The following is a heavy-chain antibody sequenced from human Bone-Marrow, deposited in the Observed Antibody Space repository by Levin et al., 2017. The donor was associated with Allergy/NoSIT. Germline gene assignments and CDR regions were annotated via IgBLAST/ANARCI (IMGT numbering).Heavy chain of an antibody. CDR3: ARDPRDGSSSWFDY. CDR1: GGSISNRNW. J-gene: IGHJ4*02. D-gene: IGHD6-13*01. V-gene: IGHV4-4*02. CDR2: IYHSGTT. Sequence: PSETLSLTCVVSGGSISNRNWWSWVRQSPGKGLEWIGEIYHSGTTNYNPSLGGRFTISLDKSKNQFSLRVPSVTAADTAVYYCARDPRDGSSSWFDYWGQGTLVTVTS.